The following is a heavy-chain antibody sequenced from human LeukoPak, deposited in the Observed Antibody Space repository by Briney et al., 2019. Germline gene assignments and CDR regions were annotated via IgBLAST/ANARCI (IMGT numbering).Heavy chain of an antibody. J-gene: IGHJ6*03. CDR1: GFTFSNYG. D-gene: IGHD3-9*01. CDR3: AREAHYDILTGYSPVEYYFYYMDV. V-gene: IGHV3-30*04. CDR2: ISSDGVEK. Sequence: GRSLRLSCEASGFTFSNYGMHWVRQTPGKGLEWVAAISSDGVEKHYADSVKGRFTISRDNSKSTLYLQMNSLRAEDTALYYCAREAHYDILTGYSPVEYYFYYMDVWGKGTTVTVSS.